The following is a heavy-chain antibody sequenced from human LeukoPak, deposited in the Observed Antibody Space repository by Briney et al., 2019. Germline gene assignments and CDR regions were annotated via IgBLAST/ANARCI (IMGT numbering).Heavy chain of an antibody. V-gene: IGHV1-8*01. J-gene: IGHJ4*02. Sequence: APVKVSCKASGYTFTSYDINWVRQATGQGLEWMGWMNPNSGNTGYAQKFQGRVTMTRNTSISTAYMELSSLRSEDTAVYYCATLSTYYDSSGSLFDYWGQGTLVTVSS. CDR2: MNPNSGNT. CDR3: ATLSTYYDSSGSLFDY. D-gene: IGHD3-22*01. CDR1: GYTFTSYD.